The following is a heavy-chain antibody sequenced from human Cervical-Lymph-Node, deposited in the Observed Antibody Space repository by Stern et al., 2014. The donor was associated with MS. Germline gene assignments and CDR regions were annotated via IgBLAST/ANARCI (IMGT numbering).Heavy chain of an antibody. CDR2: ISYDGSTK. J-gene: IGHJ4*02. V-gene: IGHV3-30*18. Sequence: QVQLVESGGGVVQPGRSLRLSCAASGFTFSTYGMHWVRQAPGKGLEWVALISYDGSTKYYVDSVKGRFTISRDNSKNMVYLQMNSLRAEDTAVYYCAKVLGSGNYWNSCDYWGQGTLVTVSS. CDR1: GFTFSTYG. D-gene: IGHD3-22*01. CDR3: AKVLGSGNYWNSCDY.